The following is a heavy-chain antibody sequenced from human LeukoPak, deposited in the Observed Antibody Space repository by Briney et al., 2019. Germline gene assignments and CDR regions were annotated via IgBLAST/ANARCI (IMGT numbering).Heavy chain of an antibody. CDR2: ISAYNGNT. CDR3: GRAADSGSYYNSGFDY. Sequence: ASAKVSCKASGYTFTSYGISWVRQAPGQGLEWMGWISAYNGNTNYALKLQGRVTMTTDTSTSTAYMELRSLRSDDTAVYYCGRAADSGSYYNSGFDYWGQGTLVTVSS. CDR1: GYTFTSYG. V-gene: IGHV1-18*01. D-gene: IGHD3-10*01. J-gene: IGHJ4*02.